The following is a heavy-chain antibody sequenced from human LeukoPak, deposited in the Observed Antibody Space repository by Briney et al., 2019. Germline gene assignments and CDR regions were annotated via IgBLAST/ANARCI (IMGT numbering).Heavy chain of an antibody. CDR1: GYTFTNYG. D-gene: IGHD1-26*01. CDR3: ARDGRFAAYEPDY. Sequence: ASVKVSCKASGYTFTNYGISWVRQAPGQGLEWMGWISAHNGNTDYAQKFQGRVTMTTDTSTSTAHMELRSLRYDDTAVYYCARDGRFAAYEPDYWGQGTLVTVSS. V-gene: IGHV1-18*01. J-gene: IGHJ4*02. CDR2: ISAHNGNT.